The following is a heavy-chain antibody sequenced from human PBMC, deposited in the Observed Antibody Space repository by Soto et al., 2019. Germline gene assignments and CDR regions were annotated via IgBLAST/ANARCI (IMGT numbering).Heavy chain of an antibody. CDR3: ARDVYGDYTFDS. CDR1: GFSVSENY. J-gene: IGHJ4*02. CDR2: IESGGNS. D-gene: IGHD4-17*01. Sequence: VQLVETGGGFIQPGGSLRLSCVASGFSVSENYMNWVRQAPGKGLEWVSVIESGGNSYYADSVKGRFIISRDNSKNTLFLQMNSLRADDTAVYHCARDVYGDYTFDSWGQGTLVTVSS. V-gene: IGHV3-53*02.